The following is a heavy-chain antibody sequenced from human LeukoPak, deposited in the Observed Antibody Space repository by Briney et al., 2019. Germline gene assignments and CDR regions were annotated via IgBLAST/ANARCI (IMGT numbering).Heavy chain of an antibody. J-gene: IGHJ3*02. CDR2: INTQGTYT. Sequence: PGGSLRLSCAVSGITFSSYWMHWVRQDPGRGLLWVSRINTQGTYTNYADSVKGRFTISRDNAKNTLYLQMNSLRAEDTAVYYCARDARDYYDSSARAFDIWGQGTMVTVSS. V-gene: IGHV3-74*01. CDR1: GITFSSYW. D-gene: IGHD3-22*01. CDR3: ARDARDYYDSSARAFDI.